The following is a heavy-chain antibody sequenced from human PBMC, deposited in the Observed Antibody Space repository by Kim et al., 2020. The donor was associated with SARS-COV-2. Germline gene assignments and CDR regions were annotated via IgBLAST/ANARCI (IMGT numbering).Heavy chain of an antibody. J-gene: IGHJ4*02. D-gene: IGHD3-9*01. CDR3: AKSWGEMTYYDILTGYFAGSGGAPFAY. Sequence: GGSLRLSCAASGFTFSSYAMSWVRQAPGKGLEWVSVICSGGSSTYYADSVKGRFTISRENSKNTLYLQMNSLRAEDTAVYYCAKSWGEMTYYDILTGYFAGSGGAPFAYWGQGTLVTVSS. V-gene: IGHV3-23*03. CDR1: GFTFSSYA. CDR2: ICSGGSST.